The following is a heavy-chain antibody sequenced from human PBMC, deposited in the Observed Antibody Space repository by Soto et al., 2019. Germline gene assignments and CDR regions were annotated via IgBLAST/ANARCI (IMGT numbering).Heavy chain of an antibody. CDR1: GGSIISGGYY. D-gene: IGHD6-13*01. J-gene: IGHJ6*02. Sequence: QVQLQESGPGLAKPSQTLSLTCTVSGGSIISGGYYWTWIRQHPGKGLEWFGYIYYNGNTYYRPSLRSRVTMSLDTSKNKFFLNLESVTAADTAVYYCARVRGIPAVGTRHYYGMDVWGQGTTVTVSS. CDR3: ARVRGIPAVGTRHYYGMDV. V-gene: IGHV4-31*03. CDR2: IYYNGNT.